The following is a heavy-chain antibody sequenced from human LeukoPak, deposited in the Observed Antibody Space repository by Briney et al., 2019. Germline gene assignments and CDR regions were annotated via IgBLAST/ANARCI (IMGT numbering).Heavy chain of an antibody. Sequence: GGSLRLSCAASGFTFSSYAMSWGRQAPGKGLEWVSAISGSGGSTYYADSGKGRVTIYRDNSNNTLYLQMNSLRAEDTAVYYCEILVVPAAMLIGGDAFDLWGKGTMVTVSS. CDR2: ISGSGGST. CDR1: GFTFSSYA. D-gene: IGHD2-2*01. V-gene: IGHV3-23*01. CDR3: EILVVPAAMLIGGDAFDL. J-gene: IGHJ3*01.